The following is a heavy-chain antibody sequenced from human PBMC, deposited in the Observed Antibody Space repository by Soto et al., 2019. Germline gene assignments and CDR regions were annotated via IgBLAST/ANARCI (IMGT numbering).Heavy chain of an antibody. D-gene: IGHD2-15*01. CDR2: ISYDGSNK. J-gene: IGHJ4*02. Sequence: QVQLVESGGGVVQPGRSLRLSCAASGFTFSTYGMHWVRQDPGKGLEWVAVISYDGSNKYYADSVKGRSTISRDNSKNTLYLQVNSLRAEDTAVYYCAKDRGYCNGGSCYSADYWGQGTLATVSS. V-gene: IGHV3-30*18. CDR3: AKDRGYCNGGSCYSADY. CDR1: GFTFSTYG.